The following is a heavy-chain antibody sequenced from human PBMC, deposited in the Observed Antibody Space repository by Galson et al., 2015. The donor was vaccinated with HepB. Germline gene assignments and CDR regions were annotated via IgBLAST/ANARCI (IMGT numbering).Heavy chain of an antibody. CDR1: GFTFRNSA. V-gene: IGHV3-23*01. CDR3: AKSGYDGSGYGFNDY. J-gene: IGHJ4*02. CDR2: VSTSGDRT. D-gene: IGHD3-22*01. Sequence: SLRLSCAASGFTFRNSAMTWVRHVPGKGLEWVSGVSTSGDRTYYPDSVRDRFSMSRDNSKNTVYLQMNDLRPEDTAIYYCAKSGYDGSGYGFNDYWGQGTLVTVTS.